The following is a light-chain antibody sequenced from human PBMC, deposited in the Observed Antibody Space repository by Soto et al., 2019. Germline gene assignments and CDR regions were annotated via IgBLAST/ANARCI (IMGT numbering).Light chain of an antibody. J-gene: IGKJ4*01. CDR2: KAS. V-gene: IGKV1-5*03. CDR3: QQYNSYPGT. Sequence: DIQMTQSPSTLSASVGDRVTITCRASQSISSWLAWYQQKPGKAPKLLIYKASSLESGVPSRLSGSGSGTEFTLTISSLQPDDFATYYCQQYNSYPGTFGGGTKVEIK. CDR1: QSISSW.